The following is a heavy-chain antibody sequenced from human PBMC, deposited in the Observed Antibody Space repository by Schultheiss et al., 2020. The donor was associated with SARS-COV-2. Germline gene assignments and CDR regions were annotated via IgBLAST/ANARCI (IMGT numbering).Heavy chain of an antibody. J-gene: IGHJ6*02. CDR3: ARLYSNYAYYYYGMDV. CDR2: IYYSGST. D-gene: IGHD4-11*01. V-gene: IGHV4-30-4*07. Sequence: TFDDYAMHWVRQAPGKGLEWIGYIYYSGSTYYNPSLKSRVTISVDTSKNQFSLKLSSVTAADTAVYYCARLYSNYAYYYYGMDVWGQGTTVTVSS. CDR1: TFDDYA.